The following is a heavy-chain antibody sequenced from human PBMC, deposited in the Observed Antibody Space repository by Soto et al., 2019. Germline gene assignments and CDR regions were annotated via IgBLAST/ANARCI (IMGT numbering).Heavy chain of an antibody. CDR3: ARQRIVGATPLDY. V-gene: IGHV5-10-1*01. CDR2: IDPSDSYT. CDR1: GYSFTSYC. D-gene: IGHD1-26*01. J-gene: IGHJ4*02. Sequence: XESLKISCKGCGYSFTSYCIRWVRQMPGKGLEWMGRIDPSDSYTNYSPSFQGHVTISADKSISTAYLQWSSLKASDTAMYYCARQRIVGATPLDYWGQGTLVTVSS.